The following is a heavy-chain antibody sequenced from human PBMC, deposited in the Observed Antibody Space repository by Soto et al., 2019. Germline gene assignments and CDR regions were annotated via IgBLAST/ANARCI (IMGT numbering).Heavy chain of an antibody. Sequence: ASVKVSCKASGYTFIRYGITWVRQAPGQGLEWMGWISPYNDYTIYAQKLQGRVTMTTDTSTRTVYMELRGLRSEDTAVYYCARGGSLYWYFDLWGRGTLVTVSS. V-gene: IGHV1-18*01. CDR2: ISPYNDYT. CDR3: ARGGSLYWYFDL. J-gene: IGHJ2*01. CDR1: GYTFIRYG. D-gene: IGHD1-26*01.